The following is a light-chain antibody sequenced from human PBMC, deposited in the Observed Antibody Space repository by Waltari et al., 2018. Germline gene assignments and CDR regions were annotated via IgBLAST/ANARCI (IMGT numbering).Light chain of an antibody. J-gene: IGKJ1*01. CDR2: AAS. CDR1: QSISIY. V-gene: IGKV1-9*01. CDR3: QQLHIYPRT. Sequence: DIQLTQSPSFLSASVGDRVTITCRATQSISIYLAWYQQKPGKAPRVLIYAASTLQSGVPSRFSGSGSGTEFTLTISSLQPEDFATYYCQQLHIYPRTFGQGTKVEIK.